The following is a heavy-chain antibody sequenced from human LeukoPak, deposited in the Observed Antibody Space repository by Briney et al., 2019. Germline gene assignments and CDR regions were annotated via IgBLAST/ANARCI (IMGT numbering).Heavy chain of an antibody. CDR2: INHSGST. CDR1: GGSFSGHY. Sequence: SETLSLTCAVYGGSFSGHYWSWIRQPPGKGLEWIGEINHSGSTNYNPSLKSRVTISVDTSKNQFSLKLSSVTAADTAVYYCARRRGYSYGYFDYWGQGTLVTVPS. D-gene: IGHD5-18*01. J-gene: IGHJ4*02. CDR3: ARRRGYSYGYFDY. V-gene: IGHV4-34*01.